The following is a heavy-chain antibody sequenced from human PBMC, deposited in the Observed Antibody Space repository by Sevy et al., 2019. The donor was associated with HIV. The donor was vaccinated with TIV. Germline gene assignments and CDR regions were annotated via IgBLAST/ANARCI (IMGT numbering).Heavy chain of an antibody. V-gene: IGHV3-30-3*01. CDR3: AILGVDCVSTNCYGMRSLSFDF. J-gene: IGHJ4*02. Sequence: GGSLRLSCAASGFTFSSFAMHWVRQAPGKGLEWVAVISYDGGSKYYPDSVKGRFTISRDNAKNTLYLQMNRLRPEDTAVYFCAILGVDCVSTNCYGMRSLSFDFWGQGTLVTVSS. CDR1: GFTFSSFA. D-gene: IGHD2-2*01. CDR2: ISYDGGSK.